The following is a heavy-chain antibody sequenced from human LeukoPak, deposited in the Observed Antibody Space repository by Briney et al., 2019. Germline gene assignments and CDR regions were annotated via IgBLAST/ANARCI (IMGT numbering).Heavy chain of an antibody. Sequence: GRSLRLSCAASGFTFSSYGMSWVRQAPGKGLEWVSIIYSGGDTYYADSVKGRFTISRDNSKNTLYLQMNSLRAEDTAVYYCARDRYSTIFGGWGQGTLVTVSS. CDR3: ARDRYSTIFGG. CDR2: IYSGGDT. D-gene: IGHD3-3*01. V-gene: IGHV3-66*02. J-gene: IGHJ4*02. CDR1: GFTFSSYG.